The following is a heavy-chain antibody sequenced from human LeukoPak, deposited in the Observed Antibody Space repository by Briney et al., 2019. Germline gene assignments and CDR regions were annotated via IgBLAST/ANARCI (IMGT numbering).Heavy chain of an antibody. CDR2: IYSGGST. Sequence: GGSLRLSCAASGFTVSSNYMSWVPQAPGKGLEWVSVIYSGGSTYYADSVKGRFTISRDNSKNTMYLQMNSLRAEDRAVYYCARAKKSGWYDEAFDFWGQGTLVTVSS. V-gene: IGHV3-53*01. CDR3: ARAKKSGWYDEAFDF. CDR1: GFTVSSNY. J-gene: IGHJ4*02. D-gene: IGHD6-19*01.